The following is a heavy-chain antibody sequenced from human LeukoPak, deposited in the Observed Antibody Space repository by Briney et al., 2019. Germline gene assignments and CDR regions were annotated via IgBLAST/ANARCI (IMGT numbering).Heavy chain of an antibody. D-gene: IGHD2-2*01. CDR3: ARGLVTAATLDAFEI. CDR2: ISSSSSTI. Sequence: PGGSLRLSCAASGFTFRSYAMSWVRQAPGKGLEWVSYISSSSSTIYYADSVKGRFTISRDNAKNSLYLQMNSLRAEDTAVYYCARGLVTAATLDAFEIWGQGTMVTVSS. CDR1: GFTFRSYA. J-gene: IGHJ3*02. V-gene: IGHV3-48*04.